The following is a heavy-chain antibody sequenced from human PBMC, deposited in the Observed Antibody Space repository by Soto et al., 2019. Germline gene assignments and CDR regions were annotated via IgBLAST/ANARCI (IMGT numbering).Heavy chain of an antibody. CDR1: GYTFTSYA. D-gene: IGHD4-17*01. CDR3: ARDEGTTSDFDY. CDR2: ISNYNGNT. J-gene: IGHJ4*02. V-gene: IGHV1-18*04. Sequence: QVQLVQSGAEVKRPGASVKVSCKASGYTFTSYAFSWVRQAPGQGLEWMGWISNYNGNTNYAQKLQGRVTMTTDTSTSTAYMELRSLRSDDTAVYFCARDEGTTSDFDYWGQGTLVTVSS.